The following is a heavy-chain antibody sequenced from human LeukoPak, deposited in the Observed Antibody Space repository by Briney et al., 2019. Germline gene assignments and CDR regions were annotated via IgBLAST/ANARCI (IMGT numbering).Heavy chain of an antibody. Sequence: GRSLRLSCAASGFTFSSYAMHWIRQAPGKGLEWVAVISYDGSNKYYADSVKGRFTISRDNSKNTLYLQMNSLRAEDTAVYYCARDFLRCSGGSCYPGAPSYYFDSWGQGTLVTVSS. CDR2: ISYDGSNK. V-gene: IGHV3-30-3*01. CDR1: GFTFSSYA. D-gene: IGHD2-15*01. J-gene: IGHJ4*02. CDR3: ARDFLRCSGGSCYPGAPSYYFDS.